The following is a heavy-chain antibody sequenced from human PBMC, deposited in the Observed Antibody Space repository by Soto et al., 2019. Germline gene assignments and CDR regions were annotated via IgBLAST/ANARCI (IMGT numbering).Heavy chain of an antibody. V-gene: IGHV1-18*01. Sequence: QVQLVQSGAEVKKPGALVKVSCKASGYTFTSYGISWVRQAPGQGLEWMGWISAYNGNTNYAQKLQGRVTMTTDTSTSTAYMELRSLRSDDTAVYYCARVPRFYYDSSGYYHDYWGQGTLVTVSS. CDR3: ARVPRFYYDSSGYYHDY. CDR1: GYTFTSYG. D-gene: IGHD3-22*01. J-gene: IGHJ4*02. CDR2: ISAYNGNT.